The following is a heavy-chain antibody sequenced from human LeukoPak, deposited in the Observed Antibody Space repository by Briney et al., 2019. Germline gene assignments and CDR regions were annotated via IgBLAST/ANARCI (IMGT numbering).Heavy chain of an antibody. Sequence: ASVKVPCKASGYTFTSYGISWVRQAPGQGLEWMGWISAYNGNTNYAQKLQGRVTMTTDTSTSTAYMELRSLRSDDTAVYYCARDGRYAYGGYPSGAFDIWGQGTMVTVSS. CDR1: GYTFTSYG. J-gene: IGHJ3*02. CDR2: ISAYNGNT. D-gene: IGHD5-12*01. V-gene: IGHV1-18*01. CDR3: ARDGRYAYGGYPSGAFDI.